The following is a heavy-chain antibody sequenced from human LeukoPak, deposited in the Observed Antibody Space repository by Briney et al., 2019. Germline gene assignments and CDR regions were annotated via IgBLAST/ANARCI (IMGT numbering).Heavy chain of an antibody. D-gene: IGHD3-3*01. J-gene: IGHJ5*02. V-gene: IGHV3-7*03. CDR2: IKQDGSEK. CDR3: AKDLPSITIFGVVPNWFDP. Sequence: GGSLRLSCAASGFMFSTYWMSWVSQAPGKGLEWVANIKQDGSEKNYVDSVKGRFTISRDNSKNTLYLQMNSLRAEDTAVYYCAKDLPSITIFGVVPNWFDPWGQGTLVTVSS. CDR1: GFMFSTYW.